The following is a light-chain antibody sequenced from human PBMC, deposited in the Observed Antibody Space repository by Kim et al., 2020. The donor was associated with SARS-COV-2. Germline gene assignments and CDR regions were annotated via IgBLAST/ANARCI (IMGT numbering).Light chain of an antibody. Sequence: GQKVTISCSGSSSNIGKNYVSWYQQFPGTAPKLVIYDNDKRASGIPDRFSGSKSGTSATLGITGLQTGDEADYYCGAWDNSLSAGIFGGGTQLTVL. CDR3: GAWDNSLSAGI. CDR1: SSNIGKNY. V-gene: IGLV1-51*01. CDR2: DND. J-gene: IGLJ2*01.